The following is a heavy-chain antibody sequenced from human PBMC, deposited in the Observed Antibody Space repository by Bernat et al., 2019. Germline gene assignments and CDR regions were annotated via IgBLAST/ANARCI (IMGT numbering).Heavy chain of an antibody. CDR3: ATAQGLQIVGATTGRQIDY. D-gene: IGHD1-26*01. CDR2: ISGSGDST. V-gene: IGHV3-23*01. CDR1: GFTFSSYA. J-gene: IGHJ4*02. Sequence: EVQLLESGGGLVQPGGSLRLSCAASGFTFSSYAMSWVRQAPGKGLEWVSTISGSGDSTYYADSVKGRFTISRDNSKNTLYLQMNSLGAEDTAVYYCATAQGLQIVGATTGRQIDYWGQGTLVTVSS.